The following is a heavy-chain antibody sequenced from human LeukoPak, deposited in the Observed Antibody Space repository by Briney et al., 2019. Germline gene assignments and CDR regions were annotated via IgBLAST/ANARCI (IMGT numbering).Heavy chain of an antibody. CDR3: ARELVRSSGWLNY. CDR2: IYHSGST. V-gene: IGHV4-38-2*02. Sequence: SETLSLTCTVSGYSISSGYYWGWIRQPPGKGLEWIGSIYHSGSTYYNPSLESRVTISVDTSKNQFSLKLSSVTAADTAVYYCARELVRSSGWLNYWGQGTLVTVSS. J-gene: IGHJ4*02. CDR1: GYSISSGYY. D-gene: IGHD6-19*01.